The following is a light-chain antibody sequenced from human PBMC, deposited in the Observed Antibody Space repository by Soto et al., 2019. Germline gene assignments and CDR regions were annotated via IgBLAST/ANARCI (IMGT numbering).Light chain of an antibody. CDR1: QSIDSW. Sequence: DIQMTQSPSTLSASVGDRVTITCRASQSIDSWLAWYQQKPGKAPKLLMYKASSLESGVPSRFSGSGSETEFTLTISRLEPEDFAVYYCQQYGRSPPMTFGQGTRLEIK. CDR2: KAS. V-gene: IGKV1-5*03. CDR3: QQYGRSPPMT. J-gene: IGKJ5*01.